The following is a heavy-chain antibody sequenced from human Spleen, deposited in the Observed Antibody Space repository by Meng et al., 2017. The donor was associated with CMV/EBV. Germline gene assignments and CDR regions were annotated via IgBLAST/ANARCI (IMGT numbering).Heavy chain of an antibody. D-gene: IGHD3-16*01. V-gene: IGHV3-23*01. CDR3: AKDEGDPY. Sequence: GGSLRLSCAASEFIFSGYAMTWVRQPPGKGLEWVSVISSSGDITDYTDSVKGRFTISRDNSKNTLYLQMNSLRADDAAVYYCAKDEGDPYWGQGTLVTVSS. J-gene: IGHJ4*02. CDR1: EFIFSGYA. CDR2: ISSSGDIT.